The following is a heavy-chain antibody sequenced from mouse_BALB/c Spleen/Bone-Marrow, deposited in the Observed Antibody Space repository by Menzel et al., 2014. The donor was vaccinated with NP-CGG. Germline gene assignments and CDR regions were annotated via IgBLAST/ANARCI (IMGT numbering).Heavy chain of an antibody. CDR2: IRLKSNNYAT. V-gene: IGHV6-6*02. CDR3: ARRIYYGYYFDY. Sequence: EVMLVESGGGLVQPGGSMKLSCVASGFTFSNYWMNWVRQSPEKGLEWVAEIRLKSNNYATDYAESVKGRFSISRDDSKSSVYLQMNSLRAEDTGIYYCARRIYYGYYFDYWGRGTTLTVSS. J-gene: IGHJ2*01. D-gene: IGHD1-1*01. CDR1: GFTFSNYW.